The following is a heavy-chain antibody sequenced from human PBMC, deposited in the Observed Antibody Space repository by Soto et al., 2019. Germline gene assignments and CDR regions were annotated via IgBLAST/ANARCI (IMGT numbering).Heavy chain of an antibody. D-gene: IGHD2-15*01. V-gene: IGHV3-21*01. Sequence: EVQLVDSGGGLVKPGGSLRLSCAASGFSFSSYSMNWVRQAPGKGLEWVSSISSSASHINYADSVKGRFTISRDNAKKSLYLQLNSLRAEDTAVYYCARGYTGYCSGGTCYSFDPWGQGTLVTVSS. CDR2: ISSSASHI. CDR1: GFSFSSYS. CDR3: ARGYTGYCSGGTCYSFDP. J-gene: IGHJ5*02.